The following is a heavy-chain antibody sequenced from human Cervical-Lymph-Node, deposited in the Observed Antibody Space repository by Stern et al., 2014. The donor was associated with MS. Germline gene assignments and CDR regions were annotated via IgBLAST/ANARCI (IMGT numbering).Heavy chain of an antibody. J-gene: IGHJ5*02. CDR2: LSWDDDK. CDR1: GFSLSTSGVR. Sequence: QVTLKESGPTLVKPTQTLTLTCTFSGFSLSTSGVRVGWIRQPPGKALEWLALLSWDDDKRYSPSLESRLTITKDTSKNQVVLTMTNMDPVDTGTYYCAHRRAWSSTWYDWFDPWGQGIMVTVSS. CDR3: AHRRAWSSTWYDWFDP. V-gene: IGHV2-5*02. D-gene: IGHD6-13*01.